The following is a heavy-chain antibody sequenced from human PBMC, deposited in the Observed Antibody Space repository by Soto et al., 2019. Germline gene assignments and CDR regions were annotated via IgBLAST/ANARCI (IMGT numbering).Heavy chain of an antibody. D-gene: IGHD1-26*01. V-gene: IGHV3-23*01. J-gene: IGHJ4*02. CDR1: VFTFSSYA. CDR2: ISGSGGST. Sequence: GGSLRLSCAASVFTFSSYAMSWVRQAPGKGLEWVSAISGSGGSTYYADSVKGRFTISRDNSKNTLYLQMNSLRAEDTAVYYCAKDLVGAPFGVSFDYWGQGTLVTVSS. CDR3: AKDLVGAPFGVSFDY.